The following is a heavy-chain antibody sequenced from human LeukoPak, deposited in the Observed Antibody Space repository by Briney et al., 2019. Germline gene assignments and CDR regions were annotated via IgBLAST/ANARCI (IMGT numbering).Heavy chain of an antibody. D-gene: IGHD2-15*01. Sequence: GGSLRLSCTVSGFSLSSYALSWVRRAPGKGLEWVSATSSSDAGKYYADSVRGRFTISRDNSRNTMYLQMNSLRVEDAAVYYCAKAPVTSCRGAFCYPFDSWGQGTLVTASS. CDR2: TSSSDAGK. CDR3: AKAPVTSCRGAFCYPFDS. CDR1: GFSLSSYA. V-gene: IGHV3-23*01. J-gene: IGHJ4*02.